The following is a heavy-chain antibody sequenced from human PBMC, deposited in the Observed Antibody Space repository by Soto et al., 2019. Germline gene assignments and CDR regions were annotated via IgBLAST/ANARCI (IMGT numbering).Heavy chain of an antibody. J-gene: IGHJ5*02. D-gene: IGHD2-2*01. Sequence: SETLSLTCTVSGGSISSGGYYWSWIRQHPGKGLEWIGYIYYSGSTYYNPSLKGRVTISVDTSKNQFSLKLSSVTAADTAVYYCARGHIVVVPAATYNWFDPWGQGTLVTVSS. CDR2: IYYSGST. V-gene: IGHV4-31*03. CDR3: ARGHIVVVPAATYNWFDP. CDR1: GGSISSGGYY.